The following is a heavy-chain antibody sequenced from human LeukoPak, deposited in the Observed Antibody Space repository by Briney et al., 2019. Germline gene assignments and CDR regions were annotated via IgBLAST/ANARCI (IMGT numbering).Heavy chain of an antibody. CDR2: IRDSGAT. J-gene: IGHJ5*01. V-gene: IGHV3-66*03. CDR1: GFSVSNYY. CDR3: ARDRAVTQVWVEFDS. Sequence: GGSLRLSCAGSGFSVSNYYMNWVRQAQGKGLEWVSLIRDSGATFYADSVKGRFTISRDNSKNTIYLQMNRLRVEDTAVYFCARDRAVTQVWVEFDSWGQGTQVTVSS. D-gene: IGHD3-16*01.